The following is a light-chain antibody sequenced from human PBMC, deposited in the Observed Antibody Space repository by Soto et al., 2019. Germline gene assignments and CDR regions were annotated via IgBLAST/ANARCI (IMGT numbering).Light chain of an antibody. Sequence: EIVLTQSPGTLSLSPGERATLSCRACQSVSSNYLAWYQQKPGQAPRLLIYGASSRATGIPDRFSGSGSGTDFTLTISRLEPEDFAVYYCQQYGSAPYTFGQGTKLEI. CDR3: QQYGSAPYT. CDR2: GAS. V-gene: IGKV3-20*01. CDR1: QSVSSNY. J-gene: IGKJ2*01.